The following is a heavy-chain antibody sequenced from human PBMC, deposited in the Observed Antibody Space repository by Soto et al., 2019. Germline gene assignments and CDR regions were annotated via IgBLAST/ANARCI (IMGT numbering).Heavy chain of an antibody. CDR3: ARGKTSYYDFWSGYEGGRYFDY. Sequence: SQTLSLTCAISGDSVSSNSAAWNWIRQSPTRGLEWLGMTYYRSKWYNDYAVSVKSRITINPDTSKNQFSLQLNSVTPEDTAVYYCARGKTSYYDFWSGYEGGRYFDYWGHGTLVTVSS. V-gene: IGHV6-1*01. CDR2: TYYRSKWYN. J-gene: IGHJ4*01. CDR1: GDSVSSNSAA. D-gene: IGHD3-3*01.